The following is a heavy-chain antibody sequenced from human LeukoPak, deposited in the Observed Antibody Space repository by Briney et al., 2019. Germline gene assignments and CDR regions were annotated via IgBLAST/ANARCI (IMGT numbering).Heavy chain of an antibody. Sequence: SETLSLTCTVSGGSISNYYWSWIRQPPGKGLEWIGYISYNGNTNYNPSLKSRVTISVDTSKNQFSLKLSSVTAADTAEYYCARGGGYNSPFGYWGQGTLVTVSS. D-gene: IGHD5-24*01. CDR1: GGSISNYY. V-gene: IGHV4-59*01. J-gene: IGHJ4*02. CDR3: ARGGGYNSPFGY. CDR2: ISYNGNT.